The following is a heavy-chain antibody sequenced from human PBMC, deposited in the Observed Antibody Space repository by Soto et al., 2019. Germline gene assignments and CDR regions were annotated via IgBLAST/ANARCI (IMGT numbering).Heavy chain of an antibody. J-gene: IGHJ4*02. CDR2: MNTNSGNT. Sequence: QVQLVQSGAEVKKPGASVKVSCKASGYTFTSYDINWVRQATGRGLEWMGWMNTNSGNTAYAQKLQGRVTITSNTSISTAYMEVSSLRSEDTAVYYWARERRDGYDNWGQGTLVTVSS. CDR3: ARERRDGYDN. V-gene: IGHV1-8*01. CDR1: GYTFTSYD. D-gene: IGHD5-12*01.